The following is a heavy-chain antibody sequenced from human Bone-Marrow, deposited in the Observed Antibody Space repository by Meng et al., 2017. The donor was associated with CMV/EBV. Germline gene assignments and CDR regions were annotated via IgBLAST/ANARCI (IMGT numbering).Heavy chain of an antibody. CDR3: AREVGSTGTSDNWFDP. D-gene: IGHD1-7*01. V-gene: IGHV3-7*01. CDR1: GFTFSSYW. Sequence: GGSLRLSCAASGFTFSSYWMSWVRQAPGKGLEWVANIKQDGSEKYYVDSVKGRFTISRDNAKNSLYLQMNSLRAEDTAVYYCAREVGSTGTSDNWFDPWGQGTLVTVSS. J-gene: IGHJ5*02. CDR2: IKQDGSEK.